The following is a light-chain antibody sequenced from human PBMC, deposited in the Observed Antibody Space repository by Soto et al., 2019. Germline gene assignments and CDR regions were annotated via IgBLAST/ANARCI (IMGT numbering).Light chain of an antibody. CDR1: QSVSSN. CDR2: GAS. Sequence: EIVMTQSPATLSVSPGERATPSCRASQSVSSNLAWYQQKPGQSPRLLIYGASTRATGVPARFSGSGSGTEFTLTISSLQSEDFAVYDCQQYINLWTFGQGTKVDIK. V-gene: IGKV3-15*01. J-gene: IGKJ1*01. CDR3: QQYINLWT.